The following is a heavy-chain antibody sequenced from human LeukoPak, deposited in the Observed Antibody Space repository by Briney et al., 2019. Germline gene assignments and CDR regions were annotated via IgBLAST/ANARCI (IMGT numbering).Heavy chain of an antibody. CDR3: ARSASVVVAATIDAFDI. CDR2: IDPSDSYT. Sequence: GESLRISCKGSGYSFTSHWISWVRQMPGKGLEWMGRIDPSDSYTNYSPSFQGHVTISADKSISTAYLQWSSLKASDTAMYYCARSASVVVAATIDAFDIWGQGTMVTVSS. D-gene: IGHD2-15*01. J-gene: IGHJ3*02. V-gene: IGHV5-10-1*01. CDR1: GYSFTSHW.